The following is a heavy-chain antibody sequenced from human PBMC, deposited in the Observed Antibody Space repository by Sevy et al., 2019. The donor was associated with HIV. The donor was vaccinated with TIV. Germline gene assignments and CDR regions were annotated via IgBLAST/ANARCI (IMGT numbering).Heavy chain of an antibody. CDR3: ARDPAYYDFWSGYYTGGVFDI. V-gene: IGHV1-2*02. D-gene: IGHD3-3*01. CDR1: GYTFTGYY. CDR2: FNPNSGGT. J-gene: IGHJ3*02. Sequence: ASVKVSCKASGYTFTGYYMHWVRQAPGQGLEWMGWFNPNSGGTNYAQKFQGRVTMTRDTSISTAYMELSRLGSDDTAVYYCARDPAYYDFWSGYYTGGVFDIWGQGTMVTVSS.